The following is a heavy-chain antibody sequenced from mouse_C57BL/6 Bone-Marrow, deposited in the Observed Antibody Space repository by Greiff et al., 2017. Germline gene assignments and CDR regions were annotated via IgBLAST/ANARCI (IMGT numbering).Heavy chain of an antibody. CDR2: ISSGGSYT. J-gene: IGHJ4*01. Sequence: DVHLVESGGDLVKPGGSLKLSCAASGFTFSSYGMSWVRQTPDKRLEWVATISSGGSYTYYPDSVKGRFTISRDNAKNTLYLQMSSLKSEDTAMYYCARHDGFYYYAMDYWGQGTSVTVSS. V-gene: IGHV5-6*01. CDR1: GFTFSSYG. CDR3: ARHDGFYYYAMDY. D-gene: IGHD2-3*01.